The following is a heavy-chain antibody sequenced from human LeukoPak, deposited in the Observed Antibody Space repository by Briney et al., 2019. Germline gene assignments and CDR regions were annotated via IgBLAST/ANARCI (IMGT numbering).Heavy chain of an antibody. V-gene: IGHV4-59*04. CDR1: GGSISSYY. CDR3: AANSGSYVDY. Sequence: SETLSLTCTVSGGSISSYYWSWIRQPPGKGLEWIGTFSYSGSTYYHPSLKSRVTVSKDTSKNQFSLKLNSVTAADTAVYYCAANSGSYVDYWGQGTLVTVSS. D-gene: IGHD1-26*01. J-gene: IGHJ4*02. CDR2: FSYSGST.